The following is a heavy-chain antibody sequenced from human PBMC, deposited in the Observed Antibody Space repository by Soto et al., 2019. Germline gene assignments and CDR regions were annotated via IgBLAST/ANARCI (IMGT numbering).Heavy chain of an antibody. D-gene: IGHD3-16*01. Sequence: EVQLVESGGGLVKPGGSLRLSCAASGFTFSNAWMNWVRQAPGKGLEWVGRIKSKTDVGTTDYAAPVTGRFTISRDELQNKLYLEMNSLKTEDKALYYCNTVGHYDYVWGSGRSFYGMDVWGQGTTVTGSS. CDR3: NTVGHYDYVWGSGRSFYGMDV. CDR2: IKSKTDVGTT. V-gene: IGHV3-15*07. J-gene: IGHJ6*02. CDR1: GFTFSNAW.